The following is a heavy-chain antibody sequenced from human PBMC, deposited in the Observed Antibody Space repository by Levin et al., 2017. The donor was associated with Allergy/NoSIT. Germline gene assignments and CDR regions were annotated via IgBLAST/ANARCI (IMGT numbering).Heavy chain of an antibody. CDR3: ARDLWFGPYYGNWFDP. CDR2: ISGSGSTI. Sequence: GGSLRLSCAASGFTFSDYYMSWIRQAPGKGLEWLSYISGSGSTIYYADSVKGRFTISRDNAKNSLYLQMNSLRAEDTAVYYCARDLWFGPYYGNWFDPWGQGTLVTVSS. CDR1: GFTFSDYY. J-gene: IGHJ5*02. V-gene: IGHV3-11*01. D-gene: IGHD3-10*01.